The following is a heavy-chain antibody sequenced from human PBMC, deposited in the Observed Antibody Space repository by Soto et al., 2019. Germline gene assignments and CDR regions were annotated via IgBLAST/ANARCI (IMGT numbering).Heavy chain of an antibody. CDR2: IIPIFGTA. CDR1: GGTFSSYA. Sequence: SCKASGGTFSSYAISWVRQAPGQGLEWMGGIIPIFGTANYAQKFQGRVTITADESTSTAYMELSSLRSEDTAVYYCARDYYDSSGYCGIDYWGQATLVTVSS. J-gene: IGHJ4*02. D-gene: IGHD3-22*01. CDR3: ARDYYDSSGYCGIDY. V-gene: IGHV1-69*01.